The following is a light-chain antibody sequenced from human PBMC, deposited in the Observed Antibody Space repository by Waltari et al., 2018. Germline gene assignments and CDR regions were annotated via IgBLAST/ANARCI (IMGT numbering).Light chain of an antibody. CDR1: QSVRDGANNKDY. CDR3: QQYYGVPLT. Sequence: DIVMTQSPDFLAVSLGERATINCKSSQSVRDGANNKDYLAWYQQKPGQPPKLLIYWASTRESGVPDRFSGSGSGTDFTLTISSLQAEDVAVYYCQQYYGVPLTFGGGTKVEIK. CDR2: WAS. V-gene: IGKV4-1*01. J-gene: IGKJ4*01.